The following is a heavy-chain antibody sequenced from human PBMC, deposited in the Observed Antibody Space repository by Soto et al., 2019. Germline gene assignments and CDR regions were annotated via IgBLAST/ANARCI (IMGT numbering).Heavy chain of an antibody. J-gene: IGHJ4*02. CDR3: ASLVAGHYRDY. Sequence: TSETLSLTCTVSGGSISSSSYYWGWIRQPPGEGLEWMGSLYYSGSTDYKPSLKSRVTISVDTSKNQFSLKLRSVTAADTALYYCASLVAGHYRDYWGRGTLVTVSS. CDR1: GGSISSSSYY. D-gene: IGHD6-19*01. CDR2: LYYSGST. V-gene: IGHV4-39*01.